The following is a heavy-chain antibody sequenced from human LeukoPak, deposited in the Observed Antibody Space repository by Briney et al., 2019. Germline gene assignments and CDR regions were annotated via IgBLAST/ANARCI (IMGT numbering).Heavy chain of an antibody. D-gene: IGHD3-22*01. CDR2: ISAYSGNT. CDR1: GYTFTSYG. V-gene: IGHV1-18*01. Sequence: ASVKVSCKASGYTFTSYGISWVRQAPGQGLEWMGWISAYSGNTHYAQKLQGRVTMTTDTSTSTAYMELRSLRSDDTAVYYCARDYYDTSGYYYGSNYWGQGTLVTVSS. J-gene: IGHJ4*02. CDR3: ARDYYDTSGYYYGSNY.